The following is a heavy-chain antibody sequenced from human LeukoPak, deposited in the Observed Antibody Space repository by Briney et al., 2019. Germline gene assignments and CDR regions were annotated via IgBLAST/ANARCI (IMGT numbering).Heavy chain of an antibody. V-gene: IGHV4-59*12. J-gene: IGHJ5*02. CDR2: IYYSGST. CDR1: GGSISSYY. CDR3: ARGGWFDP. Sequence: SETLSLTCTVSGGSISSYYWSWIRQPPGKGLEWIGYIYYSGSTNYNPSLKSRVTISVDTSKNQFSLKLSSVTAADTAVYYCARGGWFDPWGQGTLVTVSS.